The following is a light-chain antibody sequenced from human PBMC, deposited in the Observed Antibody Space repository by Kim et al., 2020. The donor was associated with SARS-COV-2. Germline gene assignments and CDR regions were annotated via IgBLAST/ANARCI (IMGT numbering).Light chain of an antibody. J-gene: IGKJ4*01. CDR1: QSAKSN. CDR3: QQYNNWTLT. CDR2: GAS. Sequence: EIVMTQSPATLSVSPGERATLSCRASQSAKSNLAWYQQKPGQAPRLLIYGASSRATGIPARFSGSGSGTEFTLTISSLQSEDFAVYFCQQYNNWTLTFGGGTKVDIK. V-gene: IGKV3-15*01.